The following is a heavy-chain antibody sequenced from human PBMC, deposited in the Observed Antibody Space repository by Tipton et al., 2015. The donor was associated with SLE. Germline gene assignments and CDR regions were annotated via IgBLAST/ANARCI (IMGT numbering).Heavy chain of an antibody. D-gene: IGHD3-10*01. V-gene: IGHV4-59*12. CDR3: ARSRLYPGPDAFDI. J-gene: IGHJ3*02. Sequence: TLSLTCTVSGSSITAYYWTWIRQPPGKGLEWIGYVYCSGTTNYNPSLKSRVTISVDTSKNHFSLQLRSLSAADTAVYYCARSRLYPGPDAFDIWGQGTLVTVSS. CDR2: VYCSGTT. CDR1: GSSITAYY.